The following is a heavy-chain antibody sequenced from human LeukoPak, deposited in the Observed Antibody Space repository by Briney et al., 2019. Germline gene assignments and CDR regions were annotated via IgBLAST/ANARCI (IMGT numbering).Heavy chain of an antibody. D-gene: IGHD3-22*01. CDR3: SRSPQGLILDY. CDR1: GYSFTSYW. V-gene: IGHV5-10-1*01. Sequence: GESLKISCKGSGYSFTSYWISWVRQMPGKGLEWMGRIDPSDSYTNYSPSFQGHVPISADKSINTAYLQWTSLKASDTAMYYCSRSPQGLILDYWGQGTLVTVSS. CDR2: IDPSDSYT. J-gene: IGHJ4*02.